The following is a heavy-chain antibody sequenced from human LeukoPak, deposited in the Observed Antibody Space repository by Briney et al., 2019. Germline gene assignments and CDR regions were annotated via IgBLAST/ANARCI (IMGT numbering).Heavy chain of an antibody. Sequence: ASVKVSCKASGYTFTSYGISWVRQAPGQGLEWMGWISAYNGNTNYAQKLQGRVTMTTDTSTSTAYMELRSLRSDDTAVYYCARYGAYCSSTSCYPGIDYWGQGTLVTVSS. V-gene: IGHV1-18*01. D-gene: IGHD2-2*01. CDR2: ISAYNGNT. J-gene: IGHJ4*02. CDR3: ARYGAYCSSTSCYPGIDY. CDR1: GYTFTSYG.